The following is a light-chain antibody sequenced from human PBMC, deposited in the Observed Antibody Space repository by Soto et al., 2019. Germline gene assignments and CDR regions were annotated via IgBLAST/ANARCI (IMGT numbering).Light chain of an antibody. Sequence: DIQMTQSPSSLSASVGDRVTITCQAGQDISNSLNWYQHKPGKAPKLLIYDASSLETGVPSRFGGSGSGTDFTFTISSLQPEDIATYYCQQYDNVPLTSGGGSKVDIK. V-gene: IGKV1-33*01. CDR3: QQYDNVPLT. CDR2: DAS. CDR1: QDISNS. J-gene: IGKJ4*01.